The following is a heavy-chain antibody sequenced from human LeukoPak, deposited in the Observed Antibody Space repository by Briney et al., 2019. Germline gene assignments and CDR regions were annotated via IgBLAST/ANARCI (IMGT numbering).Heavy chain of an antibody. Sequence: SETLSLTCTVSGGSINRYYLSWIRQPAGKGLEWIGRHYSSGRTTYIPSLKSRVTMSADTSTNQLSLNLTSVTAADTAVYYCARDSGTSGEVKFDPWGQGTLVTVSS. CDR1: GGSINRYY. V-gene: IGHV4-4*07. J-gene: IGHJ5*02. CDR3: ARDSGTSGEVKFDP. CDR2: HYSSGRT. D-gene: IGHD3-10*01.